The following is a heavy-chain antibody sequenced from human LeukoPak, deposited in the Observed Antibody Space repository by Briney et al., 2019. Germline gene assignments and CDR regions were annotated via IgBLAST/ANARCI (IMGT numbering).Heavy chain of an antibody. V-gene: IGHV5-51*01. CDR3: ARPTLLHRGIEWRFDP. Sequence: GESLQISCKGSGYSFTSYWIGWVRQMPGKGLEWMGIIYPGDSDTRYSPSFQGQVTISADKSISTAYLQWSSLKASDTAMYYCARPTLLHRGIEWRFDPWGQGTLVTVSS. J-gene: IGHJ5*02. D-gene: IGHD3-3*01. CDR1: GYSFTSYW. CDR2: IYPGDSDT.